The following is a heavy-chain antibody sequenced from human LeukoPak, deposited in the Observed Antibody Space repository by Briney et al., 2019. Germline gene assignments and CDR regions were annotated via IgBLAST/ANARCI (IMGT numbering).Heavy chain of an antibody. CDR2: ISSSISYI. D-gene: IGHD2-2*01. Sequence: GGALRLSSAASGFTFSSYSMNWVRQAPGKGLEWVSSISSSISYIYYSDSVKGRFTISRDNAKNSLYLQMNSLRAEDTAVYYCARGIAGYCSSTSCPTGWGQGTLVTVSS. V-gene: IGHV3-21*01. CDR3: ARGIAGYCSSTSCPTG. CDR1: GFTFSSYS. J-gene: IGHJ4*02.